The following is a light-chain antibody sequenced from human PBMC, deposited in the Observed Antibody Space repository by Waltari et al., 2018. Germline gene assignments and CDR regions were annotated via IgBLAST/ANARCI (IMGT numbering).Light chain of an antibody. V-gene: IGLV2-23*02. CDR3: CSYAGRSTWV. Sequence: QSALTQPASVSGSPGQSITISCTGTSSDVENYHLVSWYQQHPDKAPKLMIFEVSHRPSGVSDRFSGSKSGNSASLSISGLQADDEADYYCCSYAGRSTWVFGGGTKLTVL. CDR2: EVS. CDR1: SSDVENYHL. J-gene: IGLJ3*02.